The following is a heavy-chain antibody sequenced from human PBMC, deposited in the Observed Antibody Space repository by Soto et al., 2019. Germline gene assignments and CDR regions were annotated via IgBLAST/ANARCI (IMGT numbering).Heavy chain of an antibody. CDR3: AHRGYGDYPRDNWFDP. D-gene: IGHD4-17*01. Sequence: QITLKESGPTLVKPTQTLTLTCTFSGFSLNTGGAGVGWIRQPPGEALEWLALIYWNEDIRYSPSLKSRLTITKDTSKNQLVLTMTNMDPVDTATYYCAHRGYGDYPRDNWFDPWGQGTLVTVSS. CDR1: GFSLNTGGAG. V-gene: IGHV2-5*01. J-gene: IGHJ5*02. CDR2: IYWNEDI.